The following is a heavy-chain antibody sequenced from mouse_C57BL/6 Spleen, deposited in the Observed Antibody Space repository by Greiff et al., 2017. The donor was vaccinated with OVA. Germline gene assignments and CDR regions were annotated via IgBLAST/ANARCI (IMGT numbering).Heavy chain of an antibody. CDR3: ARGPSLRRTLYYFDY. J-gene: IGHJ2*01. CDR2: INPNNGGT. V-gene: IGHV1-18*01. Sequence: VQLQQSGPELVKPGASVKIPCKASGYTFTDYNMDWVKQSHGKSLEWIGDINPNNGGTIYNQKFKGKATLTVDKSSSTAYMELRSLTSEDTAVYYCARGPSLRRTLYYFDYWGQGTTPTVSS. CDR1: GYTFTDYN. D-gene: IGHD1-2*01.